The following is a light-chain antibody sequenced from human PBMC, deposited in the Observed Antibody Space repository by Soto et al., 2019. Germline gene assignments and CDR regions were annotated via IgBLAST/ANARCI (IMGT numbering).Light chain of an antibody. Sequence: DIVMTQSPLFLPVTPGEPASISCRSSQSLLHSHGYHYLDWYRQKPGQSPQLLIYLGSNRASGVPDRFSGSGSGTDFTLKISRVEAEDVGVYYCMQPLQSWTFGQGTKVDIK. CDR2: LGS. J-gene: IGKJ1*01. CDR1: QSLLHSHGYHY. V-gene: IGKV2-28*01. CDR3: MQPLQSWT.